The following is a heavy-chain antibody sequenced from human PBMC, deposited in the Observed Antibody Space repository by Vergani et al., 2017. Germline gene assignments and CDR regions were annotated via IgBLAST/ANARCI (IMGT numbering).Heavy chain of an antibody. CDR3: ADDNVPGYYESSGYCDY. CDR2: ISGSGGFT. V-gene: IGHV3-23*01. CDR1: GFTFTNFA. Sequence: EVQLLESGGNLVQPGGSLRLSCAASGFTFTNFAMTWVRQAPGEGLEWVSGISGSGGFTSYADSVKGRFTISRDNSKNTMFLQMNNLRAEDTAVYYCADDNVPGYYESSGYCDYWGQGTLVTVSS. D-gene: IGHD3-22*01. J-gene: IGHJ4*02.